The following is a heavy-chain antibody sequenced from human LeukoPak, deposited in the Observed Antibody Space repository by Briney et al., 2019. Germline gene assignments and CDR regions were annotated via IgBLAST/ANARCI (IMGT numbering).Heavy chain of an antibody. CDR3: ARDSGSPPRPYYYYMDV. V-gene: IGHV4-59*01. J-gene: IGHJ6*03. CDR1: GGSISSYY. Sequence: PSETLSLTCTVSGGSISSYYWSWIRQPPGKGLEWIGYIYYSGSTNYNPSLKSRVTISVDTSKNQFSLKLSSVTAADTAVYYCARDSGSPPRPYYYYMDVWGKGTTVTISS. D-gene: IGHD7-27*01. CDR2: IYYSGST.